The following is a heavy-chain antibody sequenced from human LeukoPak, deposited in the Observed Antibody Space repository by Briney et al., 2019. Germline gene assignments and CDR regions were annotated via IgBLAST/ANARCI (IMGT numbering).Heavy chain of an antibody. V-gene: IGHV3-48*01. D-gene: IGHD4-23*01. Sequence: GGSLRLSCAASGFTFSSYSVNWVRQAPGKGLEWVSYISSSSSTIYYADSVKGRFTISRDNAKNSLYLQMNSLRAEDTAVYYCARDRWRAHDENYYYYMDVWGKGTTVTVSS. CDR1: GFTFSSYS. J-gene: IGHJ6*03. CDR2: ISSSSSTI. CDR3: ARDRWRAHDENYYYYMDV.